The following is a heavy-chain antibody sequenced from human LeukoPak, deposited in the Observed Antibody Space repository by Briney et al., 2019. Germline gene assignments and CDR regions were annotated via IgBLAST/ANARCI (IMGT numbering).Heavy chain of an antibody. D-gene: IGHD3-16*02. CDR1: GGSINSYW. Sequence: KASETLSLTCSVSGGSINSYWWSWIRQPAGKGLEFIGRIYTTGMTNYNPSLKSRVSMSVDTSKNQFSLELRSVTAADTAVYFCARAGYTISSYRFDYWGRGALVTVSS. V-gene: IGHV4-4*07. J-gene: IGHJ4*02. CDR3: ARAGYTISSYRFDY. CDR2: IYTTGMT.